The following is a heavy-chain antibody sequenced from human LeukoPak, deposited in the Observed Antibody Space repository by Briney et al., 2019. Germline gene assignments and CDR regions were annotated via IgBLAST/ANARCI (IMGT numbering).Heavy chain of an antibody. Sequence: SETLSLTCTVSGDSISSYYWSWIRQPPGKGLEWIAYIYDTGSTNYNPSLKSRVTISVDSSQNQFSLKLSSVTAADTAVYFCARVWSYGGNGEVDWFDPWGQGTLVTVSS. D-gene: IGHD4-23*01. CDR2: IYDTGST. CDR3: ARVWSYGGNGEVDWFDP. J-gene: IGHJ5*02. CDR1: GDSISSYY. V-gene: IGHV4-59*01.